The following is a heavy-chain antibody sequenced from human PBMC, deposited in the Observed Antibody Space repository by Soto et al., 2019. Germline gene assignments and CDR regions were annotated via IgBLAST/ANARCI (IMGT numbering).Heavy chain of an antibody. CDR3: ARGTYYDILTGYYFDY. V-gene: IGHV4-39*01. CDR2: IYYSGST. Sequence: PSETLSLTCTVSGGSISSSSYYWGWIRQPPGKGLEWIGSIYYSGSTYYNPSLKSRVTISVDTSKNQFSLKLSSVTAADTAVYYCARGTYYDILTGYYFDYWGQGTLVTVSS. D-gene: IGHD3-9*01. CDR1: GGSISSSSYY. J-gene: IGHJ4*02.